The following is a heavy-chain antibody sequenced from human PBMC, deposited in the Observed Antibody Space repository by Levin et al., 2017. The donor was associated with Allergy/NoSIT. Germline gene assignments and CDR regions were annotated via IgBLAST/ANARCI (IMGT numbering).Heavy chain of an antibody. J-gene: IGHJ3*02. CDR2: IYPGDSDT. CDR3: ARAVGYCSGGSCYNAFDI. CDR1: GYSFTSYW. Sequence: PGGSLRLSCKGSGYSFTSYWIGWVRQMPGKGLEWMGIIYPGDSDTRYSPSFQGQVTISADKSISTAYLQWSSLKASDTAMYYCARAVGYCSGGSCYNAFDIWGQGTMVTVSS. D-gene: IGHD2-15*01. V-gene: IGHV5-51*01.